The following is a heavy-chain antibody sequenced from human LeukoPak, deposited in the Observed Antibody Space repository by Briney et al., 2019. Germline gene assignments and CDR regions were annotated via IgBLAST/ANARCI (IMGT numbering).Heavy chain of an antibody. CDR3: AREAILLWFGELFYYMDV. Sequence: PSETLSLTCTVSGGPISSGSYYWSWIRQPAGKGLEWIGRIYTSGSTNYNPSLKSRVTISVDTSKNQFSLKLSSVTAADTAVYYCAREAILLWFGELFYYMDVWGKGTTVTISS. V-gene: IGHV4-61*02. CDR1: GGPISSGSYY. CDR2: IYTSGST. J-gene: IGHJ6*03. D-gene: IGHD3-10*01.